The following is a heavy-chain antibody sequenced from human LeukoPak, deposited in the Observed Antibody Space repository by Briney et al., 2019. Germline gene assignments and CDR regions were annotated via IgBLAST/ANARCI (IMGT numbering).Heavy chain of an antibody. D-gene: IGHD6-19*01. CDR1: GGSISSSSHS. J-gene: IGHJ3*01. CDR3: ATSPQEIAVAVN. V-gene: IGHV3-23*01. CDR2: ISGSGGST. Sequence: PSETLSLTCTVSGGSISSSSHSWGWIRQPPGKGLEWVSAISGSGGSTYYADSVKGRFTISRDNSKNTLYLQMNSLRAEDTAVYYCATSPQEIAVAVNWGQGTMVTVSS.